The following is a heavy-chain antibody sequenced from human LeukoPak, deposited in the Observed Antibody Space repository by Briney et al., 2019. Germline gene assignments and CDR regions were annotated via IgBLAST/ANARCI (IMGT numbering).Heavy chain of an antibody. CDR3: ARSEMATILGFDY. D-gene: IGHD5-24*01. CDR1: GFTVSSNY. J-gene: IGHJ4*02. Sequence: GGSLRLSCAASGFTVSSNYMSWVRQAPGKGLEWVSVIYSGGSTYYADSVKGRFTISRDNSKNTLYLQMNSLRAEDTAVYCCARSEMATILGFDYWGQGTLVTVSS. CDR2: IYSGGST. V-gene: IGHV3-53*01.